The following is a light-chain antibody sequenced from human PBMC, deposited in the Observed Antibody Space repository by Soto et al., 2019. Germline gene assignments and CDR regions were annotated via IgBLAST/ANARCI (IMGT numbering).Light chain of an antibody. CDR1: QSVRSN. CDR2: GAS. Sequence: IAMTQSPVTLSVSPGERATLSCRASQSVRSNLAWYQQKPGQAPRLLIYGASTRATGIPARFSGSGSGTEFTLTISSLQSEDFAVYYCQQYNNWPAITFGQGTRLEIK. CDR3: QQYNNWPAIT. V-gene: IGKV3D-15*01. J-gene: IGKJ5*01.